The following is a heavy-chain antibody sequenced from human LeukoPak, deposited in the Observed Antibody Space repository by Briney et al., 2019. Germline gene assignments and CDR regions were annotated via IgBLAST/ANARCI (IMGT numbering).Heavy chain of an antibody. V-gene: IGHV3-30*04. CDR3: ARDQGATLVRGVTPYFDF. Sequence: GGSLRLSCAASGFTFSSYAMHWVRQAPGKGLEWAAIISYDGSDENSADSVQGRFTISRDNSKNTVFLQMNSLRAEDTAVYYCARDQGATLVRGVTPYFDFWGQGPLVSVPS. CDR1: GFTFSSYA. J-gene: IGHJ4*02. CDR2: ISYDGSDE. D-gene: IGHD3-10*01.